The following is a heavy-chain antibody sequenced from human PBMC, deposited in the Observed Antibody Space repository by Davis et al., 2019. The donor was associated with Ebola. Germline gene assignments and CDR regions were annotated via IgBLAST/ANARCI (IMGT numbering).Heavy chain of an antibody. CDR3: ARDWAAGTDRYYYYGMDV. CDR2: ISSSSSYT. V-gene: IGHV3-11*06. D-gene: IGHD6-13*01. Sequence: GGSLRLSCAASGFTFSDYYMSWIRQAPGKGLEWVSYISSSSSYTNYADSVKGRFTISRDNAKNSLYLQMNSLRAEDTAVYYCARDWAAGTDRYYYYGMDVWGQGTTVTVSS. J-gene: IGHJ6*02. CDR1: GFTFSDYY.